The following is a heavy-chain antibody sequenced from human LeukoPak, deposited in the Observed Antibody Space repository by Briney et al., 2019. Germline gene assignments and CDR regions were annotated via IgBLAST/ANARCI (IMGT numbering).Heavy chain of an antibody. J-gene: IGHJ4*02. CDR1: GGSISSYY. Sequence: SETLSLTCTVSGGSISSYYWSWIRQPPGKGLEWIGYIYYSGSTNYNPSLKSRVTISVDTSKNQFSLKLSSVTAADTAVYYCARDRSSGWYGYYFDYWGQGTLVTVSS. CDR3: ARDRSSGWYGYYFDY. CDR2: IYYSGST. D-gene: IGHD6-19*01. V-gene: IGHV4-59*01.